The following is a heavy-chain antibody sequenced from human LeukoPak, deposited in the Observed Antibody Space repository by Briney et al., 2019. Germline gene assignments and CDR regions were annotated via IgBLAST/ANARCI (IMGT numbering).Heavy chain of an antibody. J-gene: IGHJ4*02. CDR1: GGSISSYY. CDR2: IYYSGST. D-gene: IGHD2-15*01. V-gene: IGHV4-59*12. CDR3: ARDGCSGGSCSSYYFDY. Sequence: SETLSLTCTVSGGSISSYYWSWIRQPPGKGLEWLGYIYYSGSTNYNPSLKSRVTISVDTSKNQFSLKLSSVTAADTAVYYCARDGCSGGSCSSYYFDYWGQGTLVTVSS.